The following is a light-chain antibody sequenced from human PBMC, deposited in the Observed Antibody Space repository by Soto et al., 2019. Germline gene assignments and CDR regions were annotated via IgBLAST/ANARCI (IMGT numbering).Light chain of an antibody. V-gene: IGLV2-14*01. CDR1: SRDVGSYNY. Sequence: QSALTQPASVSGSLGQSITISCTGTSRDVGSYNYVSWYQQHPGKAPRLMIYEVSNRPSGLSNRFSGSKSGNTASLTISGLQAEDEGDYYCSSYSSSTTLLVSGGGTKVTVL. J-gene: IGLJ3*02. CDR2: EVS. CDR3: SSYSSSTTLLV.